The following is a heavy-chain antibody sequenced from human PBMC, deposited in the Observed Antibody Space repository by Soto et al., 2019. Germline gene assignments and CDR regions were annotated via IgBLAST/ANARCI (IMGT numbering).Heavy chain of an antibody. D-gene: IGHD1-1*01. CDR3: TRDLYWNYYYGMDV. J-gene: IGHJ6*02. Sequence: PGGSLRLSCTASGFTFGDYAMSWVRQAPGKGLEWVGFIRSEAYGGTTEYAASVKGRFTISRDDSKSIAYLQMNSLKTEDTAVYYCTRDLYWNYYYGMDVWGQGTTVTVSS. CDR2: IRSEAYGGTT. CDR1: GFTFGDYA. V-gene: IGHV3-49*04.